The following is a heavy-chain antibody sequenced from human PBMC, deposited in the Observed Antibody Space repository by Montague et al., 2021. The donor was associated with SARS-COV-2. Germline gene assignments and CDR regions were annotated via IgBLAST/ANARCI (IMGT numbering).Heavy chain of an antibody. Sequence: SETLSLTCTVSSGSISNNYWSWIRQPPGKGLEWIGFISHTESTNYNPSLESRVSISIDTSKSQFSLRVRSVTAADTAVYYCSRSVQLAYGLDVWGQGTTVTISS. CDR3: SRSVQLAYGLDV. CDR2: ISHTEST. J-gene: IGHJ6*02. V-gene: IGHV4-59*12. CDR1: SGSISNNY. D-gene: IGHD6-13*01.